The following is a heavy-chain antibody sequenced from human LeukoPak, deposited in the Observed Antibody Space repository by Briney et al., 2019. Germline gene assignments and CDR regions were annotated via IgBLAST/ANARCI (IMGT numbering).Heavy chain of an antibody. D-gene: IGHD6-13*01. CDR1: GFTSSTYA. CDR3: AKDISRIAAAGEYFQH. CDR2: IIGSSGSA. Sequence: GGSLRLSCAPSGFTSSTYAMSWVRQAPGEGLEWVSAIIGSSGSAYCADSVKGRFTISRNNSNNTLYLQMNSLKAEDTAVYYCAKDISRIAAAGEYFQHWGQGTVVIVS. J-gene: IGHJ1*01. V-gene: IGHV3-23*01.